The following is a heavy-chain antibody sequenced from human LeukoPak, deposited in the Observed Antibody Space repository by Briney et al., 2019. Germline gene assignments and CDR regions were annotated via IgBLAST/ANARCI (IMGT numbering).Heavy chain of an antibody. CDR1: GYSFTSYW. CDR2: IYPGDSDT. Sequence: GESLKISCKGSGYSFTSYWIGWVRQMPGKGLEWMGIIYPGDSDTRYSPSFQGQVTISADKSISTAYLQWSSLKASDTAMYYCARLPNYYDSSGYYLDYWGQGTLVTVSS. J-gene: IGHJ4*02. V-gene: IGHV5-51*01. CDR3: ARLPNYYDSSGYYLDY. D-gene: IGHD3-22*01.